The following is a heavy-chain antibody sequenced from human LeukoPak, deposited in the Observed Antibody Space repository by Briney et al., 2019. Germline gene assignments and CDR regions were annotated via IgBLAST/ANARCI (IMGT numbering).Heavy chain of an antibody. CDR1: GYTLTAHD. V-gene: IGHV1-8*03. D-gene: IGHD3-10*01. J-gene: IGHJ2*01. Sequence: ASVKVSCKTSGYTLTAHDIFWVRQAAGQGLEWMGWMNPKSGSTAYAQKVQGRVTFTRNTSITTAYLELTNLRYEDTAMYYCARGRQMSINWYFDLWGRGTQVTVAS. CDR3: ARGRQMSINWYFDL. CDR2: MNPKSGST.